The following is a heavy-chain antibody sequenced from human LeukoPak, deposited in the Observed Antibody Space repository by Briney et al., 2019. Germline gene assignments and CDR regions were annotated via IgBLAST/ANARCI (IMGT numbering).Heavy chain of an antibody. CDR1: GGSISSYY. D-gene: IGHD6-13*01. Sequence: SETLSLTCTVSGGSISSYYWSWIRQPPGKGLEWIGYIYYSGSTNYNPSLKSRVTISVDTSKNQFSLKLSSVTAADTAVYYCARESSSWTSYFDYWGQGTLVTVSS. J-gene: IGHJ4*02. CDR2: IYYSGST. V-gene: IGHV4-59*01. CDR3: ARESSSWTSYFDY.